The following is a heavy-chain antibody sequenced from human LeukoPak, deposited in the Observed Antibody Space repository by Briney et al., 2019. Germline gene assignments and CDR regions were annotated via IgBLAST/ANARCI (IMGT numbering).Heavy chain of an antibody. D-gene: IGHD4-17*01. CDR2: VHYSGTA. V-gene: IGHV4-59*01. Sequence: NPSETLSLTCTVSDGSITNYDWSWVRQPPGKGLEFIGHVHYSGTANYNPSLRSRVTISIDTSKKHFFLKLKPVTAADTAVYYCARGYGDFRVEGRYFHSWGQGTLVTVSS. CDR1: DGSITNYD. J-gene: IGHJ4*02. CDR3: ARGYGDFRVEGRYFHS.